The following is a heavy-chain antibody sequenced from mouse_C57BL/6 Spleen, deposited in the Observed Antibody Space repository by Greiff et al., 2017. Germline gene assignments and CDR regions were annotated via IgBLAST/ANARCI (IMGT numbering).Heavy chain of an antibody. CDR3: ASIYDGYHFDY. CDR1: GYSITSGYY. Sequence: EVKLMESGPGLVKPSQSLSLTCSVTGYSITSGYYWNWIRQFPGNKLEWMGYISYDGSNNYNPSLKNRISITRDTSKNQFFLKLNSVTTEDTATYYCASIYDGYHFDYWGQGTTLTVSS. D-gene: IGHD2-3*01. J-gene: IGHJ2*01. CDR2: ISYDGSN. V-gene: IGHV3-6*01.